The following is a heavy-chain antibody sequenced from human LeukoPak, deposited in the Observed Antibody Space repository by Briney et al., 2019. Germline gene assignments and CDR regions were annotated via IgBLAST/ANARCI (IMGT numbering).Heavy chain of an antibody. V-gene: IGHV1-18*01. CDR2: ISAYNGNT. J-gene: IGHJ4*02. CDR1: GYTFTSYG. D-gene: IGHD2-15*01. Sequence: GASVKVSCKASGYTFTSYGISWVRQAPGQGLEWMGWISAYNGNTNYAQKLQGRVTMTTDTSTSTAYMELRSLRSDDTAVYYCARGRRDIVVVVAAPDFDYWGQGTLVTVSS. CDR3: ARGRRDIVVVVAAPDFDY.